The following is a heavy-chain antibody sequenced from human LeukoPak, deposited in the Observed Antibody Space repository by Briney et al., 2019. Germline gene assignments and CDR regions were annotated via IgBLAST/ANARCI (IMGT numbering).Heavy chain of an antibody. CDR2: IYYSGST. V-gene: IGHV4-59*01. J-gene: IGHJ6*03. CDR1: GGSISGYY. CDR3: TRGPWGSRSYAAMDI. D-gene: IGHD3-16*01. Sequence: SETLSLTCTVSGGSISGYYWSWIRQPPGKGLDWIGYIYYSGSTNYNPSLKSRVTISVDTSKNQFSLKLTSVTAADTAVYYCTRGPWGSRSYAAMDIWGKGTTVTVSS.